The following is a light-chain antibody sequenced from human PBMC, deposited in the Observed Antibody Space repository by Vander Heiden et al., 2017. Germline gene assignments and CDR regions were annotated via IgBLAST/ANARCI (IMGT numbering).Light chain of an antibody. Sequence: QSALPQPASVSGSPGQSITISCTGTSSDVGGYNRVSWYQQPPGKAPKLIISEVNNRPSGVSNRFSGSKSGNTASLTISGLQAEDEADYYCCSYSRSGTPHYVFGSGTKVTVL. CDR2: EVN. J-gene: IGLJ1*01. V-gene: IGLV2-14*01. CDR1: SSDVGGYNR. CDR3: CSYSRSGTPHYV.